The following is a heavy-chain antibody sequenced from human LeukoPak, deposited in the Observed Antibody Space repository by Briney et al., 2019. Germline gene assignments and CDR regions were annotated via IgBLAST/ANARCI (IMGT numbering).Heavy chain of an antibody. D-gene: IGHD3-10*01. Sequence: SETLSLTCAVYGGSFSGYYWSWIRQPPGKGLEWIGEINHSGSTNYNPSLKSRVTISVDTSKNQFSLKLSSVTAADTAVYYCARVGITMVRGVNLSRRVYYYYYMDVWGKGTTVTISS. J-gene: IGHJ6*03. CDR1: GGSFSGYY. CDR2: INHSGST. CDR3: ARVGITMVRGVNLSRRVYYYYYMDV. V-gene: IGHV4-34*01.